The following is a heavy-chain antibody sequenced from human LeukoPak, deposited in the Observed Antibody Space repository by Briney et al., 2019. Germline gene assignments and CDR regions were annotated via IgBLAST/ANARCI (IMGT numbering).Heavy chain of an antibody. CDR3: ARSRYCSSTSCYPTPWDY. Sequence: GGSLRLSCAASGFTFSSYAMHWVRQAPGKGLEWVAVISYDGSNKYYADSVKGRFTISRDNAKNSLYLQMNSLRAEDTAVYYCARSRYCSSTSCYPTPWDYWGQGTLVTVSS. D-gene: IGHD2-2*01. CDR2: ISYDGSNK. J-gene: IGHJ4*02. V-gene: IGHV3-30-3*01. CDR1: GFTFSSYA.